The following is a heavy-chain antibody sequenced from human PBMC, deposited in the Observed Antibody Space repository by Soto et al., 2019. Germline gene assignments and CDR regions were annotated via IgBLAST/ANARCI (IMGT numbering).Heavy chain of an antibody. CDR1: GFIFSTYT. D-gene: IGHD2-8*01. J-gene: IGHJ6*02. Sequence: GGTLRLSCAASGFIFSTYTINWVRQAPGKGLEWVASISSSSRDIFYADSVKARFTISRDNANSSVDLQMNSLRVGDPAIYYCARSTCGCDGIYVWGQGTTLAVSS. CDR3: ARSTCGCDGIYV. CDR2: ISSSSRDI. V-gene: IGHV3-21*01.